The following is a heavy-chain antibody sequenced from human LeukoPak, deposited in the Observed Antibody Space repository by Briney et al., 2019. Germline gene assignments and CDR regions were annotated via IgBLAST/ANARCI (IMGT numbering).Heavy chain of an antibody. D-gene: IGHD2-21*01. CDR2: ISYDGSNK. J-gene: IGHJ4*02. CDR3: ARGGGEFDY. V-gene: IGHV3-30*04. Sequence: GGFLRLSCAASGFTFSSYAMHWVRQAPGKGLEWVAVISYDGSNKYYADSVKGRFTISRDNSKNTLYLQMNSLRAEDTAVYYCARGGGEFDYWGQGTLVTVSS. CDR1: GFTFSSYA.